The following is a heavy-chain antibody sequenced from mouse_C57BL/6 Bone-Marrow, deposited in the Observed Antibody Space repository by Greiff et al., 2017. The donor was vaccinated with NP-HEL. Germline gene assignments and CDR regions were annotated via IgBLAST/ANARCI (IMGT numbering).Heavy chain of an antibody. CDR2: ISNGGGST. J-gene: IGHJ1*03. V-gene: IGHV5-12*01. CDR1: GFTFSDYY. Sequence: DVKLQESGGGLVQPGGSLKLSCAASGFTFSDYYMYWVRQTPEKRLEWVAYISNGGGSTYYPDTVKGRFTISRDNAKNTLYLQMSRLKSEDTAMYYCARQGDYGSSSWYFDVWGTGTTVTVSS. CDR3: ARQGDYGSSSWYFDV. D-gene: IGHD1-1*01.